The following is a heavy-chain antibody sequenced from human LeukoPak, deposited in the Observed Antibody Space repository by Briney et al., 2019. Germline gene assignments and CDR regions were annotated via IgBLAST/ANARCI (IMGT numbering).Heavy chain of an antibody. Sequence: GGSLRLSCAASGFTFSNTWMHWVRQAPGKGLVWVSRINSDGSSTTYADSVKGRFAISRDNAKNTLYLQMNSLRAEDTAIYYCVRGGEERWNWYFALWGRGTLVTVSS. CDR1: GFTFSNTW. D-gene: IGHD4-23*01. CDR3: VRGGEERWNWYFAL. V-gene: IGHV3-74*01. CDR2: INSDGSST. J-gene: IGHJ2*01.